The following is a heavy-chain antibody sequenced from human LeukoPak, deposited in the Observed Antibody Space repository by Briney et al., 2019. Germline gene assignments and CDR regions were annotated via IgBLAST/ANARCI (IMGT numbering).Heavy chain of an antibody. D-gene: IGHD6-13*01. V-gene: IGHV1-69*05. CDR2: IIPIFGTA. CDR3: ASMGQQLVAGYFDY. CDR1: GYTFTGYY. J-gene: IGHJ4*02. Sequence: GASVKVSCKASGYTFTGYYMHWVRQAPGQGLEWMGGIIPIFGTANYAQKFQGRVTITTDESTSTAYMELSSLRSEDTAVYYCASMGQQLVAGYFDYWGQGTLVTVSS.